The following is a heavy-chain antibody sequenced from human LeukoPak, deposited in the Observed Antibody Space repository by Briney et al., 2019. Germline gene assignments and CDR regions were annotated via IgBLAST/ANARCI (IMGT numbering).Heavy chain of an antibody. CDR3: ARGSRDGYRRPWFDP. Sequence: PSETLSLTCTVSGGSISSSSYYWGWIRQPPGKGLEWIRSIYYSGSTYYNPSLKSRVTISVDTSKNQFSLKLSSVTAADTAVYYCARGSRDGYRRPWFDPWGQGTLVTVSS. V-gene: IGHV4-39*07. D-gene: IGHD5-24*01. CDR1: GGSISSSSYY. J-gene: IGHJ5*02. CDR2: IYYSGST.